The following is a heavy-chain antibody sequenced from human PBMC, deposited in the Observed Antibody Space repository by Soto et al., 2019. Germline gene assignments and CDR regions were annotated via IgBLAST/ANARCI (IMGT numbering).Heavy chain of an antibody. CDR2: INSDGRST. D-gene: IGHD2-15*01. J-gene: IGHJ4*02. V-gene: IGHV3-74*01. Sequence: EVQLVESGGGLVQPGGSLGLSCAASGFTFSGYWMHWVRQVPGKGLVWVSRINSDGRSTTYADSVKGRFTISRDNAKNTLYLQMNRLRAEETAVYYCARVGGGVAATQYFFDYWGQGTLVTVSS. CDR1: GFTFSGYW. CDR3: ARVGGGVAATQYFFDY.